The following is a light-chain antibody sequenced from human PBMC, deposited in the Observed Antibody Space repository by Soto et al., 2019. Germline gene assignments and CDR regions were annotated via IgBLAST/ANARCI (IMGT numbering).Light chain of an antibody. V-gene: IGKV3-20*01. CDR2: GAS. CDR3: QQYGTSPYT. Sequence: EIVLTQSPGTLSLSPGERATLSCRAGQSVTSNYVAWYQQKHGQAPRLLIYGASYRATDIPDRFSGSGSGTDFTLTISRLEAEEFAVYYCQQYGTSPYTFGQGTKLEIK. CDR1: QSVTSNY. J-gene: IGKJ2*01.